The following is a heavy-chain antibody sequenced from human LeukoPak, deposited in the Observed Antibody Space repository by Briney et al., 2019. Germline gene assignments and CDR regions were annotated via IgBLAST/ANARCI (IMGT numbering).Heavy chain of an antibody. CDR3: ARGHYDILTYPQYYFDY. CDR2: ISYDGSNK. CDR1: GFTFSSYG. D-gene: IGHD3-9*01. Sequence: PGGSLRLSCAASGFTFSSYGMHWVRQAPGKGLEWVAVISYDGSNKYYADSVKGRFTISRDNSKNTLYLQMNSLRAEDTAVYYCARGHYDILTYPQYYFDYWGQGTLVTVSS. J-gene: IGHJ4*02. V-gene: IGHV3-30*03.